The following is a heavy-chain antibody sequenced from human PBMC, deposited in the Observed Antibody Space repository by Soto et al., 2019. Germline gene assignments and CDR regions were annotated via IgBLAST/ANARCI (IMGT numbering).Heavy chain of an antibody. CDR1: GFTADDYA. J-gene: IGHJ4*02. D-gene: IGHD5-12*01. V-gene: IGHV3-9*02. CDR2: ISSNSDTI. Sequence: SLRLSCVASGFTADDYALHWVRQAPGKGLEWVSGISSNSDTIHYADSVKGRFTISRDNAKNSLFLQMNSLRPEDTAVYYCAKDMNWRRMPTINSFDSWCQGTLVT. CDR3: AKDMNWRRMPTINSFDS.